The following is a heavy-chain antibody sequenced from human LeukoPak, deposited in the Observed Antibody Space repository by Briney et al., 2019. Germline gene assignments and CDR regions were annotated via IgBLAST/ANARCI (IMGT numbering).Heavy chain of an antibody. V-gene: IGHV3-7*01. Sequence: PGGSLRLSCAASGFTFSSYWMTWVRQTPGKGLEWVANINQDGSEKYSVDSVKGRFTISRDNAKNSLHLQMNSLRAEDTAVYYCARDKTDFGVDFDYWGQGTLVTVSS. J-gene: IGHJ4*02. D-gene: IGHD3-3*01. CDR1: GFTFSSYW. CDR3: ARDKTDFGVDFDY. CDR2: INQDGSEK.